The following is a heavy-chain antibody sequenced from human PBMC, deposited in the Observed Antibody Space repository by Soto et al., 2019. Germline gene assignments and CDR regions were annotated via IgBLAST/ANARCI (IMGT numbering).Heavy chain of an antibody. CDR2: IYYSGST. CDR3: ARDRWRYYCSDGRRTPALGDYYYGMDV. V-gene: IGHV4-31*03. J-gene: IGHJ6*02. D-gene: IGHD3-10*01. CDR1: GGSISSGGYY. Sequence: QVQLQESGPGLVKPSQTLSLTCTVSGGSISSGGYYWSWIRQHPGKGLEWIGYIYYSGSTYYNPSLKSRVTISVDTSKNQFSLKLSSVTAADTAVYYCARDRWRYYCSDGRRTPALGDYYYGMDVWGQGTTVTVSS.